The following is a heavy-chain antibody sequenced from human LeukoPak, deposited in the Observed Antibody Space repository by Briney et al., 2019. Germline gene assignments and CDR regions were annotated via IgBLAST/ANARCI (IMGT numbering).Heavy chain of an antibody. V-gene: IGHV3-7*01. J-gene: IGHJ3*02. CDR2: IKQDGSEK. CDR1: GFTFSSYW. CDR3: ASDALGYCSSTSCYSHAFDI. Sequence: GGSLRLSCAASGFTFSSYWMGWVRQAPGKGLQWVANIKQDGSEKNYVDSVKGRFTISRDNAKDSLYLQMNSLRVEDTAVYYCASDALGYCSSTSCYSHAFDIWGQGTMVTVSS. D-gene: IGHD2-2*01.